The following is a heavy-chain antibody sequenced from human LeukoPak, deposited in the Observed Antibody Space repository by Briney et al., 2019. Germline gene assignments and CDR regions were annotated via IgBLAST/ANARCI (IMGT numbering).Heavy chain of an antibody. D-gene: IGHD3-10*01. Sequence: KPSETLSLTCAVSGGSISSSNWWSWVRQPPGKGLEWIGEIYHSGSTNYNPSLKSRVTISVDKSKNQFSLKLSSVTAADTAVYYCARDSSMLRGPLVIYYFDFWGQGTLVTVSS. CDR3: ARDSSMLRGPLVIYYFDF. V-gene: IGHV4-4*02. CDR1: GGSISSSNW. J-gene: IGHJ4*02. CDR2: IYHSGST.